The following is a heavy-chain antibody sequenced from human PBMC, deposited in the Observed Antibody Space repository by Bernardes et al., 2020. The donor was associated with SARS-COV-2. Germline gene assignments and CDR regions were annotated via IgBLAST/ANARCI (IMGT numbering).Heavy chain of an antibody. CDR1: GFPFGCFA. J-gene: IGHJ6*02. CDR3: AKVFRPVVSYYYGMDV. CDR2: IIGSDGGT. V-gene: IGHV3-23*01. Sequence: GGSLRLSCVASGFPFGCFAMSWVRQAPGKGLEWVSSIIGSDGGTYYADSVKCRFTISRYTSKNTLYLQMNSLGADDTAVYYFAKVFRPVVSYYYGMDVWGQGTTVTVAS. D-gene: IGHD3-10*01.